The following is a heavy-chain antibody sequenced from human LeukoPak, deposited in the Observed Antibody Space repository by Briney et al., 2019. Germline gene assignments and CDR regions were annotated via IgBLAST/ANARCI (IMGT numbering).Heavy chain of an antibody. D-gene: IGHD3-10*01. V-gene: IGHV1-8*01. CDR2: MNPNSGNT. Sequence: ASVKVSCKASGYTFTSYDINWVRQAPGQGLEWMGWMNPNSGNTGYAQKFQGRVTMTRNTSISTAYMELSSLRSEDTAVYYCARRRPMVRGVINWFDPWGQGTLVTVSS. J-gene: IGHJ5*02. CDR1: GYTFTSYD. CDR3: ARRRPMVRGVINWFDP.